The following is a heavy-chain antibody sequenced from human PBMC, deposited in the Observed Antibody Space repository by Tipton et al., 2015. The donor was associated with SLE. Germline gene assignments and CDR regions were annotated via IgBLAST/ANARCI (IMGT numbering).Heavy chain of an antibody. CDR2: ISAYNGNT. CDR1: GYTFTSYG. Sequence: QLVQSGAEVKKPGASVKVSCKASGYTFTSYGISWVRQAPGQGLEWMGWISAYNGNTNYAQKLQGRVTMTTDTSTSTAYMELRSLRSDDTAVYYCARDKEDCSGGSCYPDAFDIWGQGTMVTVSS. CDR3: ARDKEDCSGGSCYPDAFDI. V-gene: IGHV1-18*01. J-gene: IGHJ3*02. D-gene: IGHD2-15*01.